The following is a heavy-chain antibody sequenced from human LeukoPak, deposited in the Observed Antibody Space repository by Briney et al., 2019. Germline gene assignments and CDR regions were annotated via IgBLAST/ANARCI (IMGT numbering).Heavy chain of an antibody. CDR2: ISSSSSYI. J-gene: IGHJ1*01. CDR1: GFTFSSYS. V-gene: IGHV3-21*01. D-gene: IGHD2-2*02. Sequence: GGSLRLSCAASGFTFSSYSMNWVRQAPGKGLEWVSSISSSSSYIYYADSVKGRFTISRDNAKNSLYLQMYSLRAEDTAVYYCARACSSTSCYKYFQHWGQGTLVTVSS. CDR3: ARACSSTSCYKYFQH.